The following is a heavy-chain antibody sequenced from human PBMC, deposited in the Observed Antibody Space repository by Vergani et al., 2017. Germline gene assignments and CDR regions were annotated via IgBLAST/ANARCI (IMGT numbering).Heavy chain of an antibody. CDR2: IYYSGST. CDR1: GGSISSYY. J-gene: IGHJ6*02. V-gene: IGHV4-59*01. CDR3: ARVPIGYSYGGFYYYGMDV. Sequence: QVQLQESGPGLVKPSETLSLTCTVSGGSISSYYWSWIRQPPGKGLEWIGYIYYSGSTNYNPSLKSRVTISVDTSKNQFSLKLSSVTAADTAVYYCARVPIGYSYGGFYYYGMDVRGQGTTVTVSS. D-gene: IGHD5-18*01.